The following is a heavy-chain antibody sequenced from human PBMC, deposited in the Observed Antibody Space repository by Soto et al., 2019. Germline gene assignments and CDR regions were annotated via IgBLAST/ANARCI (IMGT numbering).Heavy chain of an antibody. J-gene: IGHJ6*02. D-gene: IGHD3-3*01. CDR2: ISAYNGNT. Sequence: ASVKVSCKPSGYTFTSYGISWVRQTPGQGLEWMGWISAYNGNTNYAQKLQGRVTMTTDTSTSTAYMELRSLRSDDTAVYYCARESFVLRFLEWPNYYYYYGMDVWGQGTTVTVSS. CDR1: GYTFTSYG. CDR3: ARESFVLRFLEWPNYYYYYGMDV. V-gene: IGHV1-18*01.